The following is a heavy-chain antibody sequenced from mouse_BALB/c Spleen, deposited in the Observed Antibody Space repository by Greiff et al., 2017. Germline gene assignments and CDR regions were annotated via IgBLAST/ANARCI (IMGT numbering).Heavy chain of an antibody. CDR3: ARDYYGSLYWYFDV. Sequence: EVKLMESGGGLVKPGGSLKLSCAASGFTFSSYAMSWVRQSPEKRLEWVAEISSGGSYTYYPDTVTGRFTISRDNAKNTLYLEMSSLRSEDTAMYYCARDYYGSLYWYFDVWGAGTTVTVSS. CDR2: ISSGGSYT. D-gene: IGHD1-1*01. CDR1: GFTFSSYA. J-gene: IGHJ1*01. V-gene: IGHV5-9-4*01.